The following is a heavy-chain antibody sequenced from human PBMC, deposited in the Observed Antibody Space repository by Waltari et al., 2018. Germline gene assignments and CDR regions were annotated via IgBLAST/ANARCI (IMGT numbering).Heavy chain of an antibody. Sequence: QVHLVESGGGVVQPGRSLRLSCVASGFTFSRYAMHLVRQAPGKGLQWVAVISNDGSKKYYTDSVKGRFTISRDDSKNTLYLQMNSLRAEDTAVYYCARDPNSGYVDYWGQGSLITVSS. V-gene: IGHV3-30*04. CDR3: ARDPNSGYVDY. CDR1: GFTFSRYA. D-gene: IGHD3-22*01. J-gene: IGHJ4*02. CDR2: ISNDGSKK.